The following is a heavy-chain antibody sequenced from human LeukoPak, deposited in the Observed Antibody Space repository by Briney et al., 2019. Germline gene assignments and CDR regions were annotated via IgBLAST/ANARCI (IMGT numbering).Heavy chain of an antibody. V-gene: IGHV1-2*02. D-gene: IGHD6-19*01. Sequence: ASVKVSCKASGYTFTGYYMHWVRQAPGQGLEWMGWINPNSGGTNYAQKFQGRVTMTRDTSISTAYMELSRLRSDDTVVYYCARWGGAVAGNFDYWGQGTLVTVSS. J-gene: IGHJ4*02. CDR3: ARWGGAVAGNFDY. CDR1: GYTFTGYY. CDR2: INPNSGGT.